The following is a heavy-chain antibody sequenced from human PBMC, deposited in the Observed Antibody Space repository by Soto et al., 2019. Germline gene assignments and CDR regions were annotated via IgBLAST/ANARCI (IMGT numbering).Heavy chain of an antibody. V-gene: IGHV3-21*01. CDR1: GFTFSSYS. Sequence: EVQLVESGGGLVKPGGSLRLSCAASGFTFSSYSMNWVRQAPGKGLEWVSSISSSSSYIYYADSVKGRFTIPRDNAKNSLYLQMNSLRDEDTAVYFCARDFLSGYFWSSGYWGQGSLVTVSS. CDR2: ISSSSSYI. D-gene: IGHD3-3*01. CDR3: ARDFLSGYFWSSGY. J-gene: IGHJ4*02.